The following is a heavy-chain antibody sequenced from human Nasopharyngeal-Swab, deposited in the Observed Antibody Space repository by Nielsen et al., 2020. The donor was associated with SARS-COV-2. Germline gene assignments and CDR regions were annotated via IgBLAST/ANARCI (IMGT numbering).Heavy chain of an antibody. Sequence: GGSLRLSCAASGFTFSNYAMSWVRQAPGKGLEWVSSIRGSGGSTYYADSVKGRFTISRDNSKNTLNLQMNSLRAEDTAVYYCAKEGEGDYDFSPGDYWGQGTLVNVSS. CDR3: AKEGEGDYDFSPGDY. D-gene: IGHD3-3*01. CDR2: IRGSGGST. V-gene: IGHV3-23*01. J-gene: IGHJ4*02. CDR1: GFTFSNYA.